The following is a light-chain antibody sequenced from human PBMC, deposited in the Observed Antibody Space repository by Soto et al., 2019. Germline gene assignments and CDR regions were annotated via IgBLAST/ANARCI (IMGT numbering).Light chain of an antibody. J-gene: IGKJ5*01. Sequence: EIVLTQSPGIFSLSPGERASLSFSSIQSISSSFLAWYQQKPGQAPRLLIYGASSRATGIPDRFSGTGSETDFTLTISRLEPEDFAVYYCQQYDNSPITFGQGTRLEIK. CDR3: QQYDNSPIT. CDR1: QSISSSF. V-gene: IGKV3-20*01. CDR2: GAS.